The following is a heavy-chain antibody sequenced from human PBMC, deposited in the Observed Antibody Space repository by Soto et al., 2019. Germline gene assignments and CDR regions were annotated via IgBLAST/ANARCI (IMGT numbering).Heavy chain of an antibody. Sequence: QVQLVQSGAEVKKPGSSVKVSCKASGGTFSSYAISWVRQAPGQGLEWMGGIIPIFGTANYAQKFQGRVTITADESTSTAYMELSSLRSEDTAVYYCASPVGITMVRGVTSHYYYGMDVWGQGTTVTVSS. J-gene: IGHJ6*02. V-gene: IGHV1-69*01. CDR2: IIPIFGTA. CDR3: ASPVGITMVRGVTSHYYYGMDV. D-gene: IGHD3-10*01. CDR1: GGTFSSYA.